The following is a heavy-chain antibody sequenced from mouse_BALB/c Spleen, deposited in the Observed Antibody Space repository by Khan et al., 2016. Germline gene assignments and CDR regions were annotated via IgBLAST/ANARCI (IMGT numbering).Heavy chain of an antibody. CDR2: IYPGSGNS. J-gene: IGHJ4*01. Sequence: QVQLKQSGAELARPGASVKLSCKASGYTFTDYYINWVKQRTGQGLEWIGEIYPGSGNSYYNEKFKGRAILTADKSSSTAYMQLSILTSDDSAVYFCANGGRTDYYGMDYWGQGTSVTVSS. V-gene: IGHV1-77*01. CDR1: GYTFTDYY. CDR3: ANGGRTDYYGMDY. D-gene: IGHD1-1*01.